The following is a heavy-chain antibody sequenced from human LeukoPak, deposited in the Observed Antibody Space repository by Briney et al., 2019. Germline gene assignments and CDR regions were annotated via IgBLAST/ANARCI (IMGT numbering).Heavy chain of an antibody. CDR3: ARYVGMDV. Sequence: GESLRLSCAASGFTFSSCWMSWVRQAPGKGLEWVANIKQDGSEKYYVHSVKGRFTISRDNAKNSLYLQMNSLRDEDTAVYYCARYVGMDVWGQGTTVTVS. D-gene: IGHD3-16*01. J-gene: IGHJ6*02. V-gene: IGHV3-7*04. CDR1: GFTFSSCW. CDR2: IKQDGSEK.